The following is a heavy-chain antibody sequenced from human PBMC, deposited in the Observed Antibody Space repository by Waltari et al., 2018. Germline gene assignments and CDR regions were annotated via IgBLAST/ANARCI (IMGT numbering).Heavy chain of an antibody. V-gene: IGHV3-23*01. CDR3: AKEFSYAVDA. CDR2: TTGDSGYI. D-gene: IGHD3-3*01. CDR1: GFTFSTNG. J-gene: IGHJ6*02. Sequence: EVQLLESGGGLVQPGGSLGLSCAASGFTFSTNGMSWVRQAPGKGLEGVAFTTGDSGYIRYVDSVKGRFTIFRDNSKNMRYLQLHSLRAEDTAIYYCAKEFSYAVDAWGQGTTVTVSS.